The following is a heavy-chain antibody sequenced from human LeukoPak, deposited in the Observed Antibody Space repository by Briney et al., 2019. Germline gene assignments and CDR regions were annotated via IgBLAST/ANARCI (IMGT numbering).Heavy chain of an antibody. D-gene: IGHD3-3*01. CDR2: IKQDGSEK. V-gene: IGHV3-7*01. J-gene: IGHJ3*02. CDR3: ARDRSDYDFWSGYYDAFDI. CDR1: GFTFSSYW. Sequence: GGSLRLPCAASGFTFSSYWMSWVRQAPGKGLEWVANIKQDGSEKYYVDSVKGRFTISRDNAKNSLYLQMNSLRAEDTAVYYCARDRSDYDFWSGYYDAFDIWGQGTMVTVSS.